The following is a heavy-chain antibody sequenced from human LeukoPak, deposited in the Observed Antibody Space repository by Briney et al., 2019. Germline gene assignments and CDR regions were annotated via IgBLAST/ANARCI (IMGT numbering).Heavy chain of an antibody. CDR1: GGSISSYY. V-gene: IGHV4-59*01. Sequence: PSETLSLTCTVSGGSISSYYWSWIRQPPGKGLEWIGYIYYSGSTNYNPSLKSRVTISVDTSKNQFSLKLSSVTAADTAMYYCARGGRSYGHDYWGQGTLVTVSS. D-gene: IGHD5-18*01. CDR2: IYYSGST. CDR3: ARGGRSYGHDY. J-gene: IGHJ4*02.